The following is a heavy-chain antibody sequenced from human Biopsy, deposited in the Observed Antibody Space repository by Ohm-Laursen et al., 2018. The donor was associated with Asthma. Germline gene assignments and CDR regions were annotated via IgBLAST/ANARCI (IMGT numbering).Heavy chain of an antibody. J-gene: IGHJ2*01. Sequence: GTLSLTCIVSGDAMSTSGSYWGWIRQSPGKGLEWIGGIYYSGRTYYNPSLESRVTISAATSKNHFSLKVTSVTAADTAVYYCARAVSSSSYWYFDLWGRGDLVTVSS. D-gene: IGHD6-6*01. CDR3: ARAVSSSSYWYFDL. CDR1: GDAMSTSGSY. V-gene: IGHV4-39*02. CDR2: IYYSGRT.